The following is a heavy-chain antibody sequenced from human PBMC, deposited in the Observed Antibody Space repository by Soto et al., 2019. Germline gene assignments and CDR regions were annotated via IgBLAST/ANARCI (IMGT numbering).Heavy chain of an antibody. CDR3: ASGADLGY. CDR2: INHSGST. V-gene: IGHV4-34*01. Sequence: SETLSLTCAVYGGSFSGYYWSWIRQPPGKGLEWIGEINHSGSTNYNPSLKSRVTISVDTSKNQFSLKLSSVTAADTAVYYCASGADLGYWGQGTLVTVS. CDR1: GGSFSGYY. J-gene: IGHJ4*02.